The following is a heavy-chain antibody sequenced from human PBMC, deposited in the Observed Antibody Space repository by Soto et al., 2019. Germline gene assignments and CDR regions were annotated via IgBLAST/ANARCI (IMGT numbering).Heavy chain of an antibody. J-gene: IGHJ6*02. V-gene: IGHV1-18*01. Sequence: GASVKVSCKASGYTFTSYGISWVRQAPGQGLEWMGWINTYNVNTNYAQKFQGRVTMTTDTSTSTGYMELRSLRSDDTAVYYCARSGYCSSISCYDPSEWDYYYYGMDDWGQGTTVTVSS. CDR2: INTYNVNT. D-gene: IGHD2-2*01. CDR3: ARSGYCSSISCYDPSEWDYYYYGMDD. CDR1: GYTFTSYG.